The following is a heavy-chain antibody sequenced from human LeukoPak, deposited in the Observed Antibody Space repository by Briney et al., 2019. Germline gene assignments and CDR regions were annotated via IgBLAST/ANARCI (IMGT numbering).Heavy chain of an antibody. V-gene: IGHV3-48*02. Sequence: GGSLRLSCAASGFTFSSHRMTWVRQAPGKGLEWVSYISSSSRTIYYADSVKGRFTISRDNAKNSLYLQMNSLRDEDTAVYYCARATVTTAENAFDIWGQGTMVTVSS. J-gene: IGHJ3*02. CDR1: GFTFSSHR. CDR2: ISSSSRTI. CDR3: ARATVTTAENAFDI. D-gene: IGHD4-17*01.